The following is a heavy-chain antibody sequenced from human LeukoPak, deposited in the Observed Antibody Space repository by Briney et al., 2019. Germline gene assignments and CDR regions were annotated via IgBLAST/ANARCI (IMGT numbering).Heavy chain of an antibody. V-gene: IGHV3-74*01. CDR1: EFSFSSYW. J-gene: IGHJ4*02. CDR2: ISPDGSSA. D-gene: IGHD6-19*01. Sequence: PGGSLRLSCAASEFSFSSYWMHWVRQAPGKGLVWVSRISPDGSSACYADSVRGRFTFSRDNAKNTLYLQMKSLRAEGTAVYCCARDPRGWHSMDYWGQGNPVTVSS. CDR3: ARDPRGWHSMDY.